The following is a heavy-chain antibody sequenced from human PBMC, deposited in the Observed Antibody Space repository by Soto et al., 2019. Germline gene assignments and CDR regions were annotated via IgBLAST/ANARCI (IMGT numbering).Heavy chain of an antibody. Sequence: QVQLVESGGGVVQPGRSLRLSCAASGFTFSSYGMHWVRQAPGKGLEWVAVIWYDGSNKYYADSVKGRFTISRDNSKNTLYLQMNSLRAEDTAVYYCARDGQQWLVLDYFDYWGQGTLVTVSS. J-gene: IGHJ4*02. CDR1: GFTFSSYG. CDR3: ARDGQQWLVLDYFDY. CDR2: IWYDGSNK. D-gene: IGHD6-19*01. V-gene: IGHV3-33*01.